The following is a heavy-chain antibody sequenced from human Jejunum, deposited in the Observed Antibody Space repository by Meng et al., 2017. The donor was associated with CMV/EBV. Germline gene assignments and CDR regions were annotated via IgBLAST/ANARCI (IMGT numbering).Heavy chain of an antibody. CDR1: GFTFSSYA. D-gene: IGHD7-27*01. J-gene: IGHJ4*02. CDR2: ISISGTNT. Sequence: CAASGFTFSSYAMSWVRQVPGRGLEWVSAISISGTNTYYTDSVRGRFTISRDNSKNTLYLQMNSLRAEDTAVYYCAKDSITGDLDYWGQGTLVTVSS. V-gene: IGHV3-23*05. CDR3: AKDSITGDLDY.